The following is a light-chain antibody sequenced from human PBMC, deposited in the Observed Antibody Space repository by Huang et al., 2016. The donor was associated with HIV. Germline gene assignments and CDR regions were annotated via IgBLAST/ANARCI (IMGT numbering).Light chain of an antibody. CDR2: GAS. V-gene: IGKV3-15*01. CDR3: QQYHNWPPYT. J-gene: IGKJ2*01. Sequence: EILLTQSPATLSVSPGERVTLSCRASQSISNNLAWYQPKPGQAPRLLIYGASTRATAIPARFSGSASGTEFTLTISSLQSEDFAVYYCQQYHNWPPYTFGQGTKLEI. CDR1: QSISNN.